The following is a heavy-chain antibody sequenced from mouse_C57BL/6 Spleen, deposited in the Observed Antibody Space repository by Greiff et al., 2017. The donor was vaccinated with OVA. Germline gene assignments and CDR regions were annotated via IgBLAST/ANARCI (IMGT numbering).Heavy chain of an antibody. CDR1: GFTFSSYG. Sequence: EVQLQESGGDLVKPGGSLKLSCAASGFTFSSYGMSWVRQTPDKRLEWVATISSGGSYTYYPDSVKGRFTISRDNAKNTLYLQMSSLKSEDTAMYYCARHQDYDYDFRFAYWGQGTLVTVSA. D-gene: IGHD2-4*01. V-gene: IGHV5-6*01. J-gene: IGHJ3*01. CDR2: ISSGGSYT. CDR3: ARHQDYDYDFRFAY.